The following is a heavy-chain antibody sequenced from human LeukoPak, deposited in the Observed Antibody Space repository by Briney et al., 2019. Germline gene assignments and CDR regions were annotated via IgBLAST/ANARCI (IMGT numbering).Heavy chain of an antibody. CDR2: ISSSSSTI. V-gene: IGHV3-48*01. CDR3: ARVPITMVRGVIILFDY. Sequence: PGGSLRLSCAASGFTFSSYSMNCVRQAPGKGLEWVSYISSSSSTIYYADSVKGRLTISRENAKNSLYLQMNSLRAEDTAVYYCARVPITMVRGVIILFDYWGQGTLVTVSS. D-gene: IGHD3-10*01. CDR1: GFTFSSYS. J-gene: IGHJ4*02.